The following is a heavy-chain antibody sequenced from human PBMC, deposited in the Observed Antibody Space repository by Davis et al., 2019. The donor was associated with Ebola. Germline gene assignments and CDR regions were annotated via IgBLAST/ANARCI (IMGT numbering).Heavy chain of an antibody. CDR1: GYTFTSYG. J-gene: IGHJ4*02. D-gene: IGHD3-9*01. Sequence: SVKVSCKASGYTFTSYGISWVRQAPGQGLEWMGGIIPIFGRADYAQKFQGRVTITADGSMSTAYMELSSLRSEDTAVYYCATGLRYFDWLPKIDYWGQGTLVTVSS. V-gene: IGHV1-69*13. CDR3: ATGLRYFDWLPKIDY. CDR2: IIPIFGRA.